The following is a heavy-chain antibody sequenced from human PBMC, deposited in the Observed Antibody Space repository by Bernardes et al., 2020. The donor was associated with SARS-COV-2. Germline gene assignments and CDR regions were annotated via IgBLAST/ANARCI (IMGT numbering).Heavy chain of an antibody. D-gene: IGHD3-10*01. V-gene: IGHV3-7*05. J-gene: IGHJ4*02. CDR2: IKPDGSEK. Sequence: SLRLSCAASGFTFPNYWMSWVRQSPGKGLEWVGNIKPDGSEKYYVDSVKGRFTISRDNAQNSLYLQMNSLRAEDTAVYYCARVSGDLFGWGQGTLVTVSS. CDR3: ARVSGDLFG. CDR1: GFTFPNYW.